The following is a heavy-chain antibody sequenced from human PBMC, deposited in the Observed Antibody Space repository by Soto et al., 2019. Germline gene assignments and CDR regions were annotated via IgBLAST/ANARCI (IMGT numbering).Heavy chain of an antibody. Sequence: SETLSLTCTVSGGSISSSSYYWGWIRQPPGKGLEWIGSIYYSGSTYYNPSLKSRVTISVDTSKNQFSLKLSSVTAADTAVYYCARTKYYYDSTAYIFDYWGQGALVTVSS. CDR2: IYYSGST. CDR1: GGSISSSSYY. CDR3: ARTKYYYDSTAYIFDY. D-gene: IGHD3-22*01. V-gene: IGHV4-39*01. J-gene: IGHJ4*02.